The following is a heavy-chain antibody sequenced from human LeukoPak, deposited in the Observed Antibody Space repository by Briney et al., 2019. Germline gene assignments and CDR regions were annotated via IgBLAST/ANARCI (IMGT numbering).Heavy chain of an antibody. J-gene: IGHJ4*02. CDR1: GGTFSSYA. V-gene: IGHV1-69*05. D-gene: IGHD3-3*01. CDR2: IIPIFGTA. Sequence: SVKVSCKASGGTFSSYAISWVRQAPGQGLEWMGRIIPIFGTANYAQKFQGRVTITTDESTSTAYMELSSLRSEDTAAYYCARDAAADFWTAGYYFDYWGQGTLVTVSS. CDR3: ARDAAADFWTAGYYFDY.